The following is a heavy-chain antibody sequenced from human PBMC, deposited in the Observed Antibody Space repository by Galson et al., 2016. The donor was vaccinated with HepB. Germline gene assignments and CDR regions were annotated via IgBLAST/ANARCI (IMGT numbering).Heavy chain of an antibody. J-gene: IGHJ6*02. CDR2: ISSSSSYI. CDR3: ARDWIPYYYYGMDV. Sequence: SLRLSCAASGFTFSSYSMNWVRQAPGKGLEWVSSISSSSSYIYYADSVKGRFTISRDNARNSLYPQMNSLRAEDTAVYYCARDWIPYYYYGMDVWGQGTLVTVSS. CDR1: GFTFSSYS. V-gene: IGHV3-21*01. D-gene: IGHD5-18*01.